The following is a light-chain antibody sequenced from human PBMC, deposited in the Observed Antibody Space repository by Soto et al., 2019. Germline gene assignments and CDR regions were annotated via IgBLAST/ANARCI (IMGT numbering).Light chain of an antibody. Sequence: EIVMTQSPATLSVSPGERATLSCRASQSVSSYLAWYQQKPGQVPRLLISGASTRATGVPDRFSGSGSGAEFSLTISSXQSEDFAVYHCQQYNNWPWTFGQGTKVDIK. CDR3: QQYNNWPWT. CDR1: QSVSSY. CDR2: GAS. J-gene: IGKJ1*01. V-gene: IGKV3-15*01.